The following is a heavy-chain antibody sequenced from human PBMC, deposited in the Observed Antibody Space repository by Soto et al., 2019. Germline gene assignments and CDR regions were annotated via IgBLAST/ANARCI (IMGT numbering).Heavy chain of an antibody. CDR3: ARCVYGSGSVYYGMDV. CDR2: IYYSGST. J-gene: IGHJ6*02. V-gene: IGHV4-31*03. Sequence: QVQLQESGPGLVKPSQTLSLTCTVSGGSISSGGYYWSWIRQHPGKGLEWIGYIYYSGSTYYNPSLKGGDTISVDTSKNQISLKLSSVTAADMAVYYCARCVYGSGSVYYGMDVWGQGTTVTVSS. D-gene: IGHD3-10*01. CDR1: GGSISSGGYY.